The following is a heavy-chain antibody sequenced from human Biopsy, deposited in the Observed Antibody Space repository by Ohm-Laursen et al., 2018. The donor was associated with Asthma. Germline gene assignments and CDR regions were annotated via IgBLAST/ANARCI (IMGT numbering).Heavy chain of an antibody. Sequence: SLRLSCSATGFMFRSFDMHWVHQAPGKGLEWVAVISYDGNHKFYEDSVKGRFTISRDNSKNTLYLQMNSLRTEDTAVYYCAKRRGYSGHDNDYWGQGTLVIVSS. V-gene: IGHV3-30*18. D-gene: IGHD5-12*01. J-gene: IGHJ4*02. CDR2: ISYDGNHK. CDR3: AKRRGYSGHDNDY. CDR1: GFMFRSFD.